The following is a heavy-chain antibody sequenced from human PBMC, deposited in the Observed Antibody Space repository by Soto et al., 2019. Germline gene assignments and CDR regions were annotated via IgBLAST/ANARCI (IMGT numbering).Heavy chain of an antibody. J-gene: IGHJ6*02. D-gene: IGHD2-2*01. CDR3: ARDLGLCEYYYYYGMDV. CDR2: ISAYNGNT. Sequence: ASVKVSCKASGYTFTSYGISWVRQAPGQGLEWMGWISAYNGNTNYAQKLQGRVTMTTDTSTSTAYMELRSLRSDDTAVYYCARDLGLCEYYYYYGMDVSRQGTTVTVSS. V-gene: IGHV1-18*01. CDR1: GYTFTSYG.